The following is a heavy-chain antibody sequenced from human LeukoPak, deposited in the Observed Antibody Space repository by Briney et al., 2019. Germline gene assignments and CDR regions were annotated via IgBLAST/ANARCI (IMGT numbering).Heavy chain of an antibody. D-gene: IGHD1-26*01. CDR2: IWYGGSNK. J-gene: IGHJ3*02. CDR1: GFTFSTYA. V-gene: IGHV3-30*02. CDR3: AKGPGIVGATLDAFDI. Sequence: GGSLRLSCAASGFTFSTYAMSWVRQAPGKGLEWVAVIWYGGSNKYYADSVKGRFTISRDNSKNTLYLQMNSLRAEDTAVYYCAKGPGIVGATLDAFDIWGQGTMVTVSS.